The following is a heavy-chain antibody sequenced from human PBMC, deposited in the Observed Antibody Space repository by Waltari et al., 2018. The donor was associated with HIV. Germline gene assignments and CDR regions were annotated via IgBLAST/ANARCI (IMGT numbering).Heavy chain of an antibody. J-gene: IGHJ3*02. Sequence: QVQLVQSGAEVKKPGASLKVSCTAPGYSFTRYGIRWVRQAPGQGLEWIGWISVYNDNTKYAQKIQDRLNMTTDSPTSTAYMELRSLRSDDTAVYYCARAPMTTVTSRGFDIWGQGTMVIVSS. CDR2: ISVYNDNT. D-gene: IGHD4-17*01. CDR3: ARAPMTTVTSRGFDI. V-gene: IGHV1-18*01. CDR1: GYSFTRYG.